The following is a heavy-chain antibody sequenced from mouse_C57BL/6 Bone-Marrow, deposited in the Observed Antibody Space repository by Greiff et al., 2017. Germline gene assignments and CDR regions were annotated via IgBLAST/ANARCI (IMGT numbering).Heavy chain of an antibody. CDR2: IYPGSGNT. V-gene: IGHV1-76*01. CDR3: ARGGFTTVVALYAMDY. D-gene: IGHD1-1*01. J-gene: IGHJ4*01. CDR1: GYTFTDYY. Sequence: QVQLQQSGPELVRPGASVKLSCKASGYTFTDYYINWVKQRPGQGLEWIARIYPGSGNTYYNEKFKGKATLTAEKSSSTAYMKLSSLTSEDSAVYFSARGGFTTVVALYAMDYWGQGTSVTVSS.